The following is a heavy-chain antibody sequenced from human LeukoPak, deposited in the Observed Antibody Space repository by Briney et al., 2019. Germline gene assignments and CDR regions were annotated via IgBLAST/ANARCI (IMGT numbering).Heavy chain of an antibody. CDR3: ARDQTSKGDAFDI. V-gene: IGHV4-59*02. J-gene: IGHJ3*02. CDR1: GGSVSDYY. Sequence: SETLSLTCTISGGSVSDYYWSWIRQPPGKGPEWVGYIHYSGSTNYNPSLKSRVTISVDTSKNQFSLKLSSVTAADTAVYYCARDQTSKGDAFDIWGQGTMVTVSS. CDR2: IHYSGST.